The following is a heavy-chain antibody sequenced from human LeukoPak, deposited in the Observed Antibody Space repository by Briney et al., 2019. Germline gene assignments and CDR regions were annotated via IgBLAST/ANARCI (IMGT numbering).Heavy chain of an antibody. D-gene: IGHD4-23*01. Sequence: PGGSLRLSCAASGFIFSDYYMSWIRQAPGKGLEWISYISNNGRTIHYADSVKGRFIISRDNTKKSLYLQMSSLRAEDTAVYYCARDRPGGYFDYWGQGALVTVSS. CDR1: GFIFSDYY. J-gene: IGHJ4*02. V-gene: IGHV3-11*04. CDR3: ARDRPGGYFDY. CDR2: ISNNGRTI.